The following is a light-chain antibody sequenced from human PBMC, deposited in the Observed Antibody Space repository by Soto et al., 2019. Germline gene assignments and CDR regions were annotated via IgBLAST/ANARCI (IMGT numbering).Light chain of an antibody. V-gene: IGLV1-40*01. J-gene: IGLJ1*01. CDR1: SSNIGAGHD. Sequence: QAVVTQPPSVSGAPGQRVTISCTGSSSNIGAGHDVHWYQHLPGTAPKLLIYGNSNRPSGVPDRFSGSKSGTSASLAITGLQAEDEADYYCQSYDSSLSGSEVFGTGTKLTVL. CDR2: GNS. CDR3: QSYDSSLSGSEV.